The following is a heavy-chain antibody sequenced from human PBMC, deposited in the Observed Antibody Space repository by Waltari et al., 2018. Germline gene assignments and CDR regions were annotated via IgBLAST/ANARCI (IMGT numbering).Heavy chain of an antibody. CDR1: AFTVSSSC. Sequence: EVQLVESGGGLVQPGGSLRLSCAASAFTVSSSCMHWVRPAPGKGLCCVSLVSSGGTTYYAGSVEGRLTISRDIPTNTVYLQMNSLTAEDTAVYYCARDPLYYFDSWGQGALVTVSS. J-gene: IGHJ4*02. CDR2: VSSGGTT. V-gene: IGHV3-53*01. CDR3: ARDPLYYFDS.